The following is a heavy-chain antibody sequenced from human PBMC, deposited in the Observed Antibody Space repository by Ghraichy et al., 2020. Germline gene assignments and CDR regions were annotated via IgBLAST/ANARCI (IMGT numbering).Heavy chain of an antibody. D-gene: IGHD3-3*01. CDR3: ARSGDYDFWSGPLKPYYYYYGMDV. CDR2: MNPNSGNT. V-gene: IGHV1-8*01. J-gene: IGHJ6*02. Sequence: ASVKVSCKASGYTFTSYDINWVRQATGQGLEWMGWMNPNSGNTGYAQKFQGRVTMTRNTSISTAYMELSSLRSEDTAVYYCARSGDYDFWSGPLKPYYYYYGMDVWGQGTTVTVSS. CDR1: GYTFTSYD.